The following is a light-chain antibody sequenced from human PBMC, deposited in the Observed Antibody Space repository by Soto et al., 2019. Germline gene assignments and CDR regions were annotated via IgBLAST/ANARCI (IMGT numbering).Light chain of an antibody. CDR1: QTISSDF. J-gene: IGKJ5*01. V-gene: IGKV3-20*01. CDR3: QQDDNSPFT. CDR2: GTS. Sequence: EIVLTQSPGFLSLSPGERATLSCRASQTISSDFLAWYQQSPGQAPRLLIFGTSTRATGIPDRFSGSESETDFSLTISRLEPEACALYYYQQDDNSPFTFGRGTRLQIK.